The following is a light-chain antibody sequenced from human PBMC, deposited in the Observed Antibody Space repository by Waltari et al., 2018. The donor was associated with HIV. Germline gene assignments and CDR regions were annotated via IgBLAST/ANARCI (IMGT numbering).Light chain of an antibody. V-gene: IGLV2-11*01. CDR2: DVN. Sequence: QSALTQPHSVSGSPGQSVTISCTGTSSDIGGYNYVSWYRQFPGKAPGVIIHDVNKRPSGVPDRFSGSKSGNTASLTISGLQTDDEADYYCCSYAGNSDVVFGGGTTLTVL. CDR3: CSYAGNSDVV. J-gene: IGLJ2*01. CDR1: SSDIGGYNY.